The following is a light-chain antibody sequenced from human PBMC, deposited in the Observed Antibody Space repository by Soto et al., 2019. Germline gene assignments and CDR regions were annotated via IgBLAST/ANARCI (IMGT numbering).Light chain of an antibody. V-gene: IGLV2-14*01. Sequence: QSALTQPASVSGSPGQSITISCTGTSIDLGGYNYVSWYQQHPGKAPKLMIYEVINRPSGVSNRFSGSKSGNTASLTISGLQAEDEADYYCSSYTSSSTWVFGGGTKLTVL. CDR3: SSYTSSSTWV. CDR2: EVI. J-gene: IGLJ3*02. CDR1: SIDLGGYNY.